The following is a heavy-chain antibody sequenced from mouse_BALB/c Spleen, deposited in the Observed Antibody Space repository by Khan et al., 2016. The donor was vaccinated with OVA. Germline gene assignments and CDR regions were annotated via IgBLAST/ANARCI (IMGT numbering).Heavy chain of an antibody. J-gene: IGHJ3*01. CDR3: ASHLTGSFAY. Sequence: EVELVESGGDLVKPRGSLKLSCAASGFIFSSYSMSWVRQTPDKRLEWVATISSGGDYTYYPDNVKGRFTISRDNAKNTPYLQMNSLKSEDTAMYYCASHLTGSFAYWGQGTLVTVSA. CDR1: GFIFSSYS. V-gene: IGHV5-6*01. D-gene: IGHD4-1*01. CDR2: ISSGGDYT.